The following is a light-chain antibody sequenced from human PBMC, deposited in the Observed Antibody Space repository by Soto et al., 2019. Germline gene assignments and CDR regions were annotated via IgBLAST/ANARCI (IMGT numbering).Light chain of an antibody. J-gene: IGLJ1*01. Sequence: QSALTQPASVSGSPGQSITISCTGTSSDVGADNYVYWFQQHPGKAPKLVIYDVSNRPSGVSNRFSGSKSGTTASLTISGLQAEDETDYYCSSYTRSNTSYVFGTGTKLTVL. CDR1: SSDVGADNY. V-gene: IGLV2-14*01. CDR2: DVS. CDR3: SSYTRSNTSYV.